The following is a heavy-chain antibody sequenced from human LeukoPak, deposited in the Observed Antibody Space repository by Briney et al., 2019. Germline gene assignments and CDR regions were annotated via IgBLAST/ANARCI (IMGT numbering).Heavy chain of an antibody. D-gene: IGHD6-25*01. Sequence: IPSETLSLTCAVSGVSITSGSYYWGWIRPPPGKGLEWIGSVHHSGNNHYNPSLKSRVTVSVDTSKNQFSLKVKSVSAADTAIFYCAKSRWIAAGPFDYWGQGSLVTVSS. CDR3: AKSRWIAAGPFDY. CDR2: VHHSGNN. V-gene: IGHV4-39*01. J-gene: IGHJ4*02. CDR1: GVSITSGSYY.